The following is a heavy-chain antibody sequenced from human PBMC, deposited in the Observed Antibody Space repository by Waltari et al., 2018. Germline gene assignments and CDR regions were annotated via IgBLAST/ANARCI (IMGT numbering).Heavy chain of an antibody. CDR1: GFSXSNYG. J-gene: IGHJ4*02. D-gene: IGHD2-21*02. Sequence: QLLESGGDLVQPGGSLRLSCAXSGFSXSNYGXTWVRQAPGKGLEWVASIRAINGNTYXPDSVKGRXTISXDDXKNTLXLXMDSLRAXXXAMYXCAKKMTDNLXSFYFDAXGQGTLVTVXS. CDR2: IRAINGNT. V-gene: IGHV3-23*01. CDR3: AKKMTDNLXSFYFDA.